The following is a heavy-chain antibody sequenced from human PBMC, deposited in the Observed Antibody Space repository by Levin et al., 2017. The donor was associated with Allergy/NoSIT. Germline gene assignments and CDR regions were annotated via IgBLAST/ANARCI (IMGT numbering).Heavy chain of an antibody. CDR2: ITHSGST. Sequence: SQTLSLTCAVYGGSFSDYNWSWLRQPPGKGLQWIGEITHSGSTTYTPSLKSRVTILVDTSKNEISLRLSSATAADTAVSYCARVRVILTGYYRGSQASYYYGMDVWGQGTTVTVSS. CDR3: ARVRVILTGYYRGSQASYYYGMDV. CDR1: GGSFSDYN. D-gene: IGHD3-9*01. V-gene: IGHV4-34*01. J-gene: IGHJ6*02.